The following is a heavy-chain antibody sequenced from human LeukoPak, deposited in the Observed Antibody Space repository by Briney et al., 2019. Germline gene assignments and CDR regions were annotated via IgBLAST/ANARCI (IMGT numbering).Heavy chain of an antibody. CDR1: GYTFTSYD. Sequence: ASVKVSCKASGYTFTSYDINWVRQATGQGLEWMGWMNPNSGNTGYAQKFQGRVTMTRNTSISTAYMELSSLRSEDTAVYYCARDDRFAQSEGFDPWGQGTLVTVSS. CDR2: MNPNSGNT. J-gene: IGHJ5*02. CDR3: ARDDRFAQSEGFDP. V-gene: IGHV1-8*02. D-gene: IGHD1-1*01.